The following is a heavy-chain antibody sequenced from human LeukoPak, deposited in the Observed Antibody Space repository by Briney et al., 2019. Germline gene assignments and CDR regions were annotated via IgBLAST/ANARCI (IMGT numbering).Heavy chain of an antibody. CDR1: GYILTSYG. CDR2: ISAYNGNT. Sequence: GAAVKVSCKASGYILTSYGISWVRQAPGQGLEWMGWISAYNGNTNYAQKLQGRVTMTTDTSTSTAYMELRSLRSDDTAVYYCARDRTMVRGVTQEIDYWGQGTLVTVSS. J-gene: IGHJ4*02. V-gene: IGHV1-18*01. CDR3: ARDRTMVRGVTQEIDY. D-gene: IGHD3-10*01.